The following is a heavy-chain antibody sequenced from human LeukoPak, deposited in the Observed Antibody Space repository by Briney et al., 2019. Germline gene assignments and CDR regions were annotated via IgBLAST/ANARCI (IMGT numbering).Heavy chain of an antibody. CDR3: AKVWSADFWSGYFTWFDP. J-gene: IGHJ5*02. V-gene: IGHV3-23*01. D-gene: IGHD3-3*01. Sequence: PGGSLRLSCTASGFTFSVYAMIWVRQAPEKGLEWVSGISGSGGSTYYADSVKGRFTISRDNSKNTLYLQMNSLRAEDTAVCYCAKVWSADFWSGYFTWFDPWGQGTLVTVSS. CDR1: GFTFSVYA. CDR2: ISGSGGST.